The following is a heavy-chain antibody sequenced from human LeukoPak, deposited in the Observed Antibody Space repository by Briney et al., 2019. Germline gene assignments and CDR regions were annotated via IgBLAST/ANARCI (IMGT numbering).Heavy chain of an antibody. CDR3: AREEGTVTDHDAFDI. Sequence: GGSLRLSCAASGFTFSSYAMHWVRQAPGKGLEWMAVISYDGSNKYYADSVKGRFTISRDNSKNTLYLQMNSLRAEDTAVYYCAREEGTVTDHDAFDIWGQGTMVTVSS. D-gene: IGHD4-17*01. J-gene: IGHJ3*02. V-gene: IGHV3-30-3*01. CDR1: GFTFSSYA. CDR2: ISYDGSNK.